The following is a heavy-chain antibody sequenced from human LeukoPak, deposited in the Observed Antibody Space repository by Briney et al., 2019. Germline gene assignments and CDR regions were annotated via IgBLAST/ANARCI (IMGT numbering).Heavy chain of an antibody. CDR1: GFTFRSYE. CDR3: AELGITMIGGV. V-gene: IGHV3-48*03. CDR2: ISSSGSTI. D-gene: IGHD3-10*02. J-gene: IGHJ6*04. Sequence: GSLRLSCAASGFTFRSYEMNWVRQAPGKGLEWVSYISSSGSTIYYADSVKGRFTTSRDNAKNSLYLQMSSLRAEDTAVYYCAELGITMIGGVWGKGTTVTISS.